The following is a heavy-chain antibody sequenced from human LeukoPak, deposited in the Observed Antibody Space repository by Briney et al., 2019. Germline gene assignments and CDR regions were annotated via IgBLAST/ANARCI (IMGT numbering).Heavy chain of an antibody. CDR1: GGSFSGYY. CDR3: ARGYCSSTSCLYYFDY. J-gene: IGHJ4*02. V-gene: IGHV4-34*01. CDR2: INHSGST. Sequence: PSETLSLTCAVYGGSFSGYYWSWIRQPPGKGLEWIGEINHSGSTNYNPSLKSRVTISVDTSKNQFSLKLSSVTAADTAVYYCARGYCSSTSCLYYFDYWGQRTLVTVSS. D-gene: IGHD2-2*01.